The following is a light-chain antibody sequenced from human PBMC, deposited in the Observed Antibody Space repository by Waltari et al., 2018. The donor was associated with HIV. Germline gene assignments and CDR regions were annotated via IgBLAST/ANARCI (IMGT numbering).Light chain of an antibody. V-gene: IGLV3-19*01. CDR1: SLRNYY. CDR3: NSRDNSGRLEL. Sequence: SSELTQDPAVSVALGQTVRITCHGDSLRNYYANWFRHRPVQATALVIYGNVNRPSGIPDRFSGSTSGNTATLTITWAQAEDEADYYCNSRDNSGRLELFGGGTRLTV. J-gene: IGLJ2*01. CDR2: GNV.